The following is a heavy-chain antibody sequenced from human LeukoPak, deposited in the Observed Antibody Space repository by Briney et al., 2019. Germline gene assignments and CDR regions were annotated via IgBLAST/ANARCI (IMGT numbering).Heavy chain of an antibody. CDR3: ARDLIAAAGTS. Sequence: SVKVSCKASGGTFSRYGISWVRQAPGQGLEWMGGIIPMSGIANYAQKFQGRVTITADKSTSTDYMELSSLRSEDTAVYYCARDLIAAAGTSWGQGTLVTVSS. V-gene: IGHV1-69*10. J-gene: IGHJ4*02. CDR2: IIPMSGIA. D-gene: IGHD6-13*01. CDR1: GGTFSRYG.